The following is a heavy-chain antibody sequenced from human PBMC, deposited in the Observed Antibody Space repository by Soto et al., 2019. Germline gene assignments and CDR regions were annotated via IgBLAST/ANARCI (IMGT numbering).Heavy chain of an antibody. D-gene: IGHD3-22*01. CDR1: GFTFSSYA. J-gene: IGHJ3*02. Sequence: QVQLVESGGGVVQPGRSLRLSCAASGFTFSSYAMHWVRQAPGKGLEWVAVISYDGSNKYYADSVKGRFTISRDNSKKTLYLQMNSLRAEDTAVYYCARVPSSYYDSSDAFDIWGQGTMVTVSS. CDR2: ISYDGSNK. CDR3: ARVPSSYYDSSDAFDI. V-gene: IGHV3-30-3*01.